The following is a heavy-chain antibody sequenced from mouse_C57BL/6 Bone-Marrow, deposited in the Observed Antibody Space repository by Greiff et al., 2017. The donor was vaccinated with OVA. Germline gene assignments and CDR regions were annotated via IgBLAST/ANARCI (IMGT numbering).Heavy chain of an antibody. V-gene: IGHV5-17*01. J-gene: IGHJ1*03. Sequence: DVQLVESGGGLVKPGGSLKLSCAASGFTFSDYGMHWVRQAPEKGLEWVAYISSGSSTIYYADTVKGRFTISRDNAKNTLFLQMTSLRSEDTAMYYCARQGNGSSYWYFDVWGTGTTVTVSS. CDR3: ARQGNGSSYWYFDV. CDR1: GFTFSDYG. D-gene: IGHD1-1*01. CDR2: ISSGSSTI.